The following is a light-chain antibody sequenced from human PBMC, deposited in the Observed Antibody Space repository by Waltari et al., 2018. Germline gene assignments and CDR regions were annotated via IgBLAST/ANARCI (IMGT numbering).Light chain of an antibody. CDR2: LAS. V-gene: IGKV2-28*01. CDR1: QSLLQSNGNNY. CDR3: MQALQTPFT. Sequence: DIVLTQSPLSLPVTPGEPASISCRSSQSLLQSNGNNYLDWYVQKPGQSPQLLICLASERGSGVPDRFSGFGSGTDFTLRISRVEAEDVGVYYCMQALQTPFTFGPGTKVDIK. J-gene: IGKJ3*01.